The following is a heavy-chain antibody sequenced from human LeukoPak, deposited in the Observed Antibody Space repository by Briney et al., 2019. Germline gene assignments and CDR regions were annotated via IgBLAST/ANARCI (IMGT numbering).Heavy chain of an antibody. J-gene: IGHJ4*02. D-gene: IGHD1-26*01. CDR3: AKSGGYGLIDY. Sequence: SETLSLTCAVSDASISGSNYYWGWIRQPPGKGLEWIGNIYSSGSTYYNASLQSRVTISIDTSKNQFSLRLNSVTAADTAMCYCAKSGGYGLIDYWGQGTRVTVSS. V-gene: IGHV4-39*01. CDR2: IYSSGST. CDR1: DASISGSNYY.